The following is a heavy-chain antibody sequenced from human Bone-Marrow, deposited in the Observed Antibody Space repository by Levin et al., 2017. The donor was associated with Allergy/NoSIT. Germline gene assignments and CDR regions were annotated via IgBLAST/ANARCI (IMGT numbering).Heavy chain of an antibody. Sequence: GESLKISCAASGFTVSSKYMSWVRQAPGKGLEWVSVIFSDGRTYYADSVKGRFTVSRDNSKNTVYLQMNSLRAEDTALYYCARGGQTRYYDSSGLPDAFEMWGQGTRVTVS. CDR1: GFTVSSKY. V-gene: IGHV3-53*01. CDR3: ARGGQTRYYDSSGLPDAFEM. J-gene: IGHJ3*02. D-gene: IGHD3-22*01. CDR2: IFSDGRT.